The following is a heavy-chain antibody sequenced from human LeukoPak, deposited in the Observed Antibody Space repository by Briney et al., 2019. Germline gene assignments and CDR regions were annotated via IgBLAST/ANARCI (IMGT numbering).Heavy chain of an antibody. Sequence: SETLSLTCTVSGGSISSYYWSWIRQPPGKGLEWIGYIYYSGSTNYNPSLKSRVTISVDTSKSQFSLKLSSVTAADTAVYYCARGDYETPFDYWGQGTLVTVSS. J-gene: IGHJ4*02. CDR3: ARGDYETPFDY. CDR1: GGSISSYY. V-gene: IGHV4-59*08. CDR2: IYYSGST. D-gene: IGHD4-17*01.